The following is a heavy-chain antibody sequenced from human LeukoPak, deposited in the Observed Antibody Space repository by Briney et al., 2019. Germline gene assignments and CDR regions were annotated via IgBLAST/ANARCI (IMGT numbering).Heavy chain of an antibody. CDR2: IYYSGST. D-gene: IGHD3-22*01. V-gene: IGHV4-59*12. Sequence: SETLSLTCTVSGGSISNKYWSWIRQPPGKGLEWIGYIYYSGSTNYNPSLKSRVTMSVDTSKNQFSLKLSSVTAADTAVYYCARDREMYDRGTNWFDPWGQGTLVTVSS. J-gene: IGHJ5*02. CDR3: ARDREMYDRGTNWFDP. CDR1: GGSISNKY.